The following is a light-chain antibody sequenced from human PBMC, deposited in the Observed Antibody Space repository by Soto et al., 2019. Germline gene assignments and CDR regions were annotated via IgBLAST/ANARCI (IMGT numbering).Light chain of an antibody. J-gene: IGKJ1*01. CDR2: KAS. V-gene: IGKV1-5*03. CDR1: QTISSW. Sequence: DIQMTQSPSTLSGSVGDRVTITCRASQTISSWLAWYQQKPGKAPKLLIYKASTLKSGVPSRFSGSGSGTEFTLTISSLQPYYFANYYCQHYNSYSESFGQGTKVELK. CDR3: QHYNSYSES.